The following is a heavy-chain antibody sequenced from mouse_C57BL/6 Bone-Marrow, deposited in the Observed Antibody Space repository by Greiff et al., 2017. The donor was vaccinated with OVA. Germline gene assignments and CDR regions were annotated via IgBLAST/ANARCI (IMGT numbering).Heavy chain of an antibody. CDR1: GFSLSTFGMG. V-gene: IGHV8-8*01. Sequence: QVTLKVSGPGILQPSQNLSLTCSFSGFSLSTFGMGVGWIRQPSGQGLEWLAHIWWDDDKYYNPAMKSRLTSSKDTSKNQVYLKIATVDSSDTASYYCARKGYWYFDVWGTGTTVTVSS. CDR3: ARKGYWYFDV. J-gene: IGHJ1*03. CDR2: IWWDDDK.